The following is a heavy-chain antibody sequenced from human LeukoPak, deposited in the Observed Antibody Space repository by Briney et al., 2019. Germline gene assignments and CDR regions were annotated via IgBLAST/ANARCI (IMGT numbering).Heavy chain of an antibody. CDR1: GFTFSPYA. CDR2: IHYDGSTK. J-gene: IGHJ4*02. Sequence: GGSLRLSCAASGFTFSPYAMHWVRQAPGKGLEWVAFIHYDGSTKYSADSVKGRFTISRDNSKNTLDLQMHSLRAEDTAVYYCAKQVGVSSAIGHWGQGTLVTVSS. D-gene: IGHD2-21*02. CDR3: AKQVGVSSAIGH. V-gene: IGHV3-30*02.